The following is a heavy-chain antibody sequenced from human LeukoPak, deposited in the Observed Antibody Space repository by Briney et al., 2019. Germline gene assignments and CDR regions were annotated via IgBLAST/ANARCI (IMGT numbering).Heavy chain of an antibody. D-gene: IGHD1-26*01. J-gene: IGHJ4*02. V-gene: IGHV3-15*01. CDR2: IKSKTDGGTT. CDR1: GFTFSNAW. Sequence: GGSLRLSCAASGFTFSNAWMRWVRQAPGKGLEWLGRIKSKTDGGTTDYAAPVKGRFTISRDDSENTLYLQMNSLITEDTAVYYCSTERSSGTSSFDYWGQEALVTVSS. CDR3: STERSSGTSSFDY.